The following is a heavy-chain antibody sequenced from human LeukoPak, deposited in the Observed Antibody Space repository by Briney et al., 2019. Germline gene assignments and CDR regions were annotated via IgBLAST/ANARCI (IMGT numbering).Heavy chain of an antibody. CDR1: GYTFTSYD. V-gene: IGHV1-8*01. D-gene: IGHD2-2*01. CDR2: MNPNSGNT. Sequence: GASVKVSCKASGYTFTSYDINWVRQATGQGLEWMGWMNPNSGNTDYAQKFQGRVTMTRNTFISTAYMELSSLRSEDTAVYYCARADCSSTSCYAYWGQGTLVTVSS. CDR3: ARADCSSTSCYAY. J-gene: IGHJ4*02.